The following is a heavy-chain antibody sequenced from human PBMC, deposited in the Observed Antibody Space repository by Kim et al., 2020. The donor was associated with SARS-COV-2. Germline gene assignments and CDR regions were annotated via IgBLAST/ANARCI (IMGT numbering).Heavy chain of an antibody. J-gene: IGHJ4*02. D-gene: IGHD6-13*01. CDR1: GGSISSYY. Sequence: SETLSLTCTVSGGSISSYYWTWIRQPPGKGLEWIAYVYSRGSTNYNPSLKSRVTISLDTSKNQFSLILSSVSAADTAVYYCARRRAAPDSYLDYWGQGTPVIVSS. CDR3: ARRRAAPDSYLDY. V-gene: IGHV4-59*08. CDR2: VYSRGST.